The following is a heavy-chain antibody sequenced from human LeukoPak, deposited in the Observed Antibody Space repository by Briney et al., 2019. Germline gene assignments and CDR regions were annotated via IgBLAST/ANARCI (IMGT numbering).Heavy chain of an antibody. J-gene: IGHJ4*02. D-gene: IGHD2-2*01. Sequence: SVKVSCKASGDTFSKFGFSWVRLAPGQGLQWMGWVIPSFGPADYTQEFQGRLTIATDESTSTAYMELNSLRLEDTGIYYCARGTTTSCREGLDFWGQGTPVTVSS. CDR1: GDTFSKFG. V-gene: IGHV1-69*05. CDR3: ARGTTTSCREGLDF. CDR2: VIPSFGPA.